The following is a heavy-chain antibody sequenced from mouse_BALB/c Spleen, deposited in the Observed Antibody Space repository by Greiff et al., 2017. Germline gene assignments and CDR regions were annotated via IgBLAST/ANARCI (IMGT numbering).Heavy chain of an antibody. CDR1: GFTFSSYA. V-gene: IGHV5-9-4*01. CDR2: ISSGGSYT. J-gene: IGHJ3*01. D-gene: IGHD2-4*01. CDR3: ARDQGITAWFAY. Sequence: EVQVVESGGGLVKPGGSLKLSCAASGFTFSSYAMSWVRQSPEKRLEWVAEISSGGSYTYYPDTVTGRFTISRDNAKNTLYLEMSSLRSEDTAMYYCARDQGITAWFAYWGQGTLVTVSA.